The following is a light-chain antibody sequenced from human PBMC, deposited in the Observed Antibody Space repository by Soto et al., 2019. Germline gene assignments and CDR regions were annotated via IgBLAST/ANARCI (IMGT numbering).Light chain of an antibody. CDR2: DVS. J-gene: IGLJ2*01. V-gene: IGLV2-14*01. Sequence: QSVLTQPASVSGSPGQSITISCTGTSSDVGGYNYVSWYQQHPGKDPKLMIYDVSNRPSGVSNRFSGSKSGNTASLTSSGLQAEDEADYYCSSYTSSSTVVFGGGTQLTVL. CDR3: SSYTSSSTVV. CDR1: SSDVGGYNY.